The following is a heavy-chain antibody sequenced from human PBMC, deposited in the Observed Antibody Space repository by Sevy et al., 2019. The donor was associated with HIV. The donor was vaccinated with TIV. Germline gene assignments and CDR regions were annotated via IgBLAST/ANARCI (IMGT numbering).Heavy chain of an antibody. CDR1: GFTFSSYN. J-gene: IGHJ4*02. Sequence: GESLKISCAASGFTFSSYNMNWVRQAPGKGLEWVSSISSSSSYIYYADSVKGRFTISRDNAKNSLYLQMNSLRAEDTAVYYCARDDVVITSYFDYWGQGTLVTVSS. V-gene: IGHV3-21*01. CDR2: ISSSSSYI. D-gene: IGHD3-22*01. CDR3: ARDDVVITSYFDY.